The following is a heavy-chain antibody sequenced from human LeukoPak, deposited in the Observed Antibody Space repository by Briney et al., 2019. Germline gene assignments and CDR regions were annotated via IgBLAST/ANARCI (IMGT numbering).Heavy chain of an antibody. D-gene: IGHD3-22*01. CDR3: ARDYGYYDSSGPLDY. CDR2: IYYSGST. V-gene: IGHV4-31*03. CDR1: GGSISSGGYY. J-gene: IGHJ4*02. Sequence: SETLSLTCTVSGGSISSGGYYWSWIRQHPGKGLEWIGYIYYSGSTYYNPSLKSRVTISVDTSKNQFSLKLSSVTAADTAVYYCARDYGYYDSSGPLDYWGQGTLVTVSS.